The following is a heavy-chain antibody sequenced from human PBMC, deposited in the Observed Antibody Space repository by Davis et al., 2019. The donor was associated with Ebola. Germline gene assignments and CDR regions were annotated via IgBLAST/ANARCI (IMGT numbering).Heavy chain of an antibody. V-gene: IGHV4-59*01. CDR2: IYYSGST. J-gene: IGHJ6*02. Sequence: MPSETLSLTCTVSGGSISSYYWSWIRQPPGKGLEWIGYIYYSGSTNYNPSLKSRVTISVDTSKNQFSLKLSSVTAADTAVYYCARFMGGYGMDVWGQGTTVTVSS. CDR3: ARFMGGYGMDV. D-gene: IGHD3-16*01. CDR1: GGSISSYY.